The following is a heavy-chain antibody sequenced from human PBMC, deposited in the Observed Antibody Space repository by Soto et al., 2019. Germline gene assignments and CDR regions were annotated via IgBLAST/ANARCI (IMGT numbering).Heavy chain of an antibody. Sequence: GGSVRLSCAASGVTVSSNYMSRVRQAPGKGLEWVSVISGSGGSTYYADSVKGRFTISRDNSKNTLYLQMNSLRAEDTAVYYCAKVVAAAGTALYFQHWGQGTLVTVSS. CDR3: AKVVAAAGTALYFQH. V-gene: IGHV3-23*01. J-gene: IGHJ1*01. CDR2: ISGSGGST. CDR1: GVTVSSNY. D-gene: IGHD6-13*01.